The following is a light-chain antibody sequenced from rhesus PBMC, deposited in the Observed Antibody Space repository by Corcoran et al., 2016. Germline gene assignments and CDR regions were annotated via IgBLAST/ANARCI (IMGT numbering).Light chain of an antibody. CDR3: LQHNDYPYS. Sequence: DIQMTQSPSSLSASVGDTVTITCRASQGISSYLNWFQQKPGKAPKLLIYAASSLESVVPSRFSGSGSGTECTLTISNLQPEDFATYYCLQHNDYPYSFGQGTKVEIK. V-gene: IGKV1-28*02. CDR2: AAS. J-gene: IGKJ2*01. CDR1: QGISSY.